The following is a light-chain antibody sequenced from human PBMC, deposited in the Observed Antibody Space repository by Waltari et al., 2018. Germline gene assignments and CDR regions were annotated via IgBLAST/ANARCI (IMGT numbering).Light chain of an antibody. CDR3: GTWDNSLNIVI. J-gene: IGLJ2*01. Sequence: QSVLTQPPSVSAAPRQKVSISCSGSSSNIGNSSVSWFQQFPRAAPKLLIYDTNKRPSAIPDRFSASKSGTSATLGISGLQTGDEAIYHCGTWDNSLNIVIFGGGTKLTVL. CDR2: DTN. V-gene: IGLV1-51*01. CDR1: SSNIGNSS.